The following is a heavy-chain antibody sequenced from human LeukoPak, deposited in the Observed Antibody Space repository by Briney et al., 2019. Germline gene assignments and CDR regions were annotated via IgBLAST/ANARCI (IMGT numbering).Heavy chain of an antibody. Sequence: PSDTLSLTCTVSGGSISGYYWSWIRQPPGKGLEWIGYIYSSGSTNYNPSLKSRVTISVDTSKNQFSLKLSSVTAADTAVYYCARSPVTIFGVDTHFDYWGQGTLVTVSS. V-gene: IGHV4-59*07. CDR1: GGSISGYY. CDR3: ARSPVTIFGVDTHFDY. D-gene: IGHD3-3*01. J-gene: IGHJ4*02. CDR2: IYSSGST.